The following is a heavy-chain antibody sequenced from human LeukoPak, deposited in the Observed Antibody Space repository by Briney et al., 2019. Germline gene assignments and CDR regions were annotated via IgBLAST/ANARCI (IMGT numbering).Heavy chain of an antibody. CDR1: GYSFTSYW. CDR3: ARTFSDILTGYLYYFDC. J-gene: IGHJ4*02. D-gene: IGHD3-9*01. Sequence: GESLKISCKGSGYSFTSYWIGWVRQMPGKGLEWMGIIYPGDSDTRYSPSFQGQVTISADKSISTAYLQWSSLKASDTAMYYCARTFSDILTGYLYYFDCRGQGTLVTVSS. CDR2: IYPGDSDT. V-gene: IGHV5-51*01.